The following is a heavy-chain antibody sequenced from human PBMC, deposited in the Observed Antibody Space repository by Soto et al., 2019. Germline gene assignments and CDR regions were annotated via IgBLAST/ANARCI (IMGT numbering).Heavy chain of an antibody. CDR3: AHLYWAASGTRYYFDY. D-gene: IGHD6-13*01. V-gene: IGHV2-5*02. CDR1: GFSFSTSAVG. J-gene: IGHJ4*02. CDR2: IYWDDHK. Sequence: QITLTESGPTLVKPTQTLTLTCTFSGFSFSTSAVGVGWIRQPPGKALEWLALIYWDDHKRYSPFLKSRLTIXXDTSTNQVVLTMTNMDPVDTGTYYSAHLYWAASGTRYYFDYWGQGTLVTVSS.